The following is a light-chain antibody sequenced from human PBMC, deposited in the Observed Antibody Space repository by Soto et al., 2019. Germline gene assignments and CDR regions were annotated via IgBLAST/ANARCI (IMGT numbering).Light chain of an antibody. J-gene: IGKJ5*01. Sequence: EIVLTQSPGTLSLSPGERATLSCRASQSVSNSYLAWYQQKPGQAPRLRMYGASNRATGIPDRFSGSGSETDFTLTISRLEPEDFAVYYCQQYGSTLSTVGQGTPLETK. CDR2: GAS. V-gene: IGKV3-20*01. CDR1: QSVSNSY. CDR3: QQYGSTLST.